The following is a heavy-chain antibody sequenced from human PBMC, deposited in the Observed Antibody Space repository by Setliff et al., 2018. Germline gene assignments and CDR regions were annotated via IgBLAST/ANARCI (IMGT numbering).Heavy chain of an antibody. Sequence: GGSLRLSCATSGFTFKSYAMIWVRQTPGKGLEWDSLIYSDDMTTTYADSVKGRFTISRDNSKNSLYLQMNSLKTEDTAVYYCLGSLRKINSFDIWGQGTMVTVSS. CDR3: LGSLRKINSFDI. D-gene: IGHD2-21*01. J-gene: IGHJ3*02. V-gene: IGHV3-23*03. CDR2: IYSDDMTT. CDR1: GFTFKSYA.